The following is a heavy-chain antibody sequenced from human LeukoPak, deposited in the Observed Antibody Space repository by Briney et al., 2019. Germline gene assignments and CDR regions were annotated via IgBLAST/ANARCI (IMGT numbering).Heavy chain of an antibody. V-gene: IGHV3-30*04. J-gene: IGHJ6*03. CDR1: GFTFISYA. D-gene: IGHD3-9*01. CDR3: ARDRAYYDILTGYYPHYYDYYYMDV. Sequence: GRSLRLSCAASGFTFISYAMHWVRQAPGKGLVWVAVISYDGSNKYYADSVKGRFTISRDNSKNTLYLQMNSLRAEDTAVYYCARDRAYYDILTGYYPHYYDYYYMDVWGKGTTVTVSS. CDR2: ISYDGSNK.